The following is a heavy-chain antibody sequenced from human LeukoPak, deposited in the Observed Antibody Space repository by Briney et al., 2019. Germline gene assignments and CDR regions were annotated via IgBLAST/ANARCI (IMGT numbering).Heavy chain of an antibody. CDR1: GFTFSSYA. V-gene: IGHV3-23*01. CDR3: AKETCSSTSCSTDY. Sequence: GGSLRLSCAASGFTFSSYAMSWVRQAPGKGLEWVSAISGSGGSTYYADSAKGRFTISRDNSKNTLYLQMNSLRAEDTAVYYCAKETCSSTSCSTDYWGQGTLVTVSS. CDR2: ISGSGGST. J-gene: IGHJ4*02. D-gene: IGHD2-2*01.